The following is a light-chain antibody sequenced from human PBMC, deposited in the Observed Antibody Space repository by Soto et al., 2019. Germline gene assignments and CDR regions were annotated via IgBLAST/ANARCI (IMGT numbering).Light chain of an antibody. V-gene: IGKV3D-15*01. Sequence: EIVLTQSPGTLSLSPGERATLSCRASQSVSSNNLAWYQQRPGQAPRVVIYGASTRATGIPERFSGSGSGTDFTLTISSLQSEDFAVYYCQQYNNWPWTFGQGTKVEIK. CDR1: QSVSSN. CDR2: GAS. CDR3: QQYNNWPWT. J-gene: IGKJ1*01.